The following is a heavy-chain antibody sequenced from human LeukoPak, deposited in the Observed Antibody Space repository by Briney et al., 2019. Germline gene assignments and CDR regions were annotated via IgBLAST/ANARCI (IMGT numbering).Heavy chain of an antibody. V-gene: IGHV4-34*01. CDR2: INHSGST. CDR1: VGSFSGYY. D-gene: IGHD3-22*01. J-gene: IGHJ4*02. CDR3: AKDRIRLGYYYDSSGYYYDY. Sequence: SETLSLTCAVYVGSFSGYYWSWIRQPPWKGLEWIGEINHSGSTNYNPSLKSRVTISVDTPKNQFSLKLSSVTAADTAVYYCAKDRIRLGYYYDSSGYYYDYWGQGTLVTVSS.